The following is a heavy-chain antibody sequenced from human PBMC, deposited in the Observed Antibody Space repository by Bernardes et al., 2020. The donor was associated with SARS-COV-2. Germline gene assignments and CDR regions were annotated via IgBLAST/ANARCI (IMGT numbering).Heavy chain of an antibody. V-gene: IGHV4-59*11. CDR3: AGGPTPGTTGAFDI. D-gene: IGHD1-1*01. CDR1: GSSITSHY. CDR2: ITHSGTT. J-gene: IGHJ3*02. Sequence: SETLSLTCTVSGSSITSHYWSWIRQPPAKGLEWIVEITHSGTTKYNPSLKSRVAISVDTSKNQFSLKLSSVTAADTAMYYCAGGPTPGTTGAFDIWGQGTMVNVSS.